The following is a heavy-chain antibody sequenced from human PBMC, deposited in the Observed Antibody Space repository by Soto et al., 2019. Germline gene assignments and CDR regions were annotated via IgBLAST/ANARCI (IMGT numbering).Heavy chain of an antibody. V-gene: IGHV3-33*01. Sequence: GGSLRLSCAASGFTFSSYGMHWVRQAPGKGLEWVAVIWYDGSNKYYADSVKGRFTISRDNSKNTLYLQMNSLRAEDTAVYYCARDGYYYGSGSYGEFDYWGQGTLVTVSS. CDR3: ARDGYYYGSGSYGEFDY. CDR2: IWYDGSNK. D-gene: IGHD3-10*01. J-gene: IGHJ4*02. CDR1: GFTFSSYG.